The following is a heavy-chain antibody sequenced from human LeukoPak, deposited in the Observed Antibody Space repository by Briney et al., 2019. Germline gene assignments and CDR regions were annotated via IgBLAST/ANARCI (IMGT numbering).Heavy chain of an antibody. V-gene: IGHV1-69*01. Sequence: SVKVSCKASGGTFSSYAISWVRQAPGQGLEWMGGIIPIFGTANYAQKFQGRVTITADESTSTAYMELSSLRSEDTAVYYCARPPVPGYSGYDCRFDYWGQGTLVTVSS. J-gene: IGHJ4*02. CDR2: IIPIFGTA. CDR3: ARPPVPGYSGYDCRFDY. CDR1: GGTFSSYA. D-gene: IGHD5-12*01.